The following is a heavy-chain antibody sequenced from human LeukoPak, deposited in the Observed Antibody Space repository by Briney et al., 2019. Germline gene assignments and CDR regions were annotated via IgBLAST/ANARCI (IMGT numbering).Heavy chain of an antibody. Sequence: ASVKVSCKASGYTFTGYYMHWVRQAPGQGLEWMGRINPNSGGTNYAQKFQGRVTMTRETSISTAYMELSRLRSDDTAVYYCARDLAAAGTLYDYWGQGTLVTVSS. V-gene: IGHV1-2*06. CDR3: ARDLAAAGTLYDY. CDR1: GYTFTGYY. CDR2: INPNSGGT. J-gene: IGHJ4*02. D-gene: IGHD6-13*01.